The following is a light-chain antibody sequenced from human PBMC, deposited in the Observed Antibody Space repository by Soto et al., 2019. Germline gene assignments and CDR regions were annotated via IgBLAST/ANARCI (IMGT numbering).Light chain of an antibody. CDR3: QQYNNWART. Sequence: EIVMTQSPATLSVSPGERATLSCRASQRVSSNLAWYQQKPGQAPRLLMYGASTRATGIPARFSGSGSGTEFTLTISSLQSADFAVYFCQQYNNWARTFGQGTKVEVK. V-gene: IGKV3-15*01. J-gene: IGKJ1*01. CDR1: QRVSSN. CDR2: GAS.